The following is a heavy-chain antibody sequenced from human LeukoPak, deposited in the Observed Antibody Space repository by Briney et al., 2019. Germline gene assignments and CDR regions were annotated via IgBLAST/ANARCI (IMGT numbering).Heavy chain of an antibody. CDR3: AKDRARSYYDILTGYYTHDAFDI. J-gene: IGHJ3*02. Sequence: QPGGSLRLSCAASGFTFSSYAMSWVRQAPGKGLEWVSAISGRGGSTYYADSVKGRFTISRDNSKNTLYLQMNSLRAEDTAVYYCAKDRARSYYDILTGYYTHDAFDIWGQGTMVTVSS. CDR2: ISGRGGST. D-gene: IGHD3-9*01. CDR1: GFTFSSYA. V-gene: IGHV3-23*01.